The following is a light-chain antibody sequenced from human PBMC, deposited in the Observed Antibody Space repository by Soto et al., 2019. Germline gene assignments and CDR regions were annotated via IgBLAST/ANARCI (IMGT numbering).Light chain of an antibody. V-gene: IGLV2-8*01. CDR3: SSYAGSMNLI. Sequence: QSALTQPPSASGSPGQSVTISCTGTSSDVGGYNYVSWYQQHSGKAPKLMIYEVSKRPSGVPDRFSGSKSDNTASLTVSGLQAEDEADYYCSSYAGSMNLIFGGGTKVTVL. J-gene: IGLJ2*01. CDR1: SSDVGGYNY. CDR2: EVS.